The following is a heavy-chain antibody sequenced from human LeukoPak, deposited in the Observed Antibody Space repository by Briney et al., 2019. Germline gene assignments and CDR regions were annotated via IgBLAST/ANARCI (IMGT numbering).Heavy chain of an antibody. J-gene: IGHJ4*02. V-gene: IGHV3-11*06. Sequence: GGSLRLSCAASGFTFSDYYMSWIRQAPGKGLEWVSYISSSSTYTKYADSVKGRFTISRDNAKNSLYLQMNSLRAEDTAVYYCARGCRYDSSGYYYESFNYWGQGTLVTVSS. CDR1: GFTFSDYY. D-gene: IGHD3-22*01. CDR3: ARGCRYDSSGYYYESFNY. CDR2: ISSSSTYT.